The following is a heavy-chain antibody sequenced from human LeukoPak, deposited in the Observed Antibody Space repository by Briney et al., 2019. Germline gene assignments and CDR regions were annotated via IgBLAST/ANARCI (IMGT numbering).Heavy chain of an antibody. J-gene: IGHJ4*02. D-gene: IGHD3-22*01. Sequence: GGSLRLSCAASGFTFSSYSMNWVRQAPGKGLEWVSYISSSSSTIYYADSVKGRFTISRDNAKNSLYLQMNSLRAEDTAVYYCARDLQPAIYDSSGYYSKTDYWGQGTLVTVSS. CDR3: ARDLQPAIYDSSGYYSKTDY. V-gene: IGHV3-48*04. CDR1: GFTFSSYS. CDR2: ISSSSSTI.